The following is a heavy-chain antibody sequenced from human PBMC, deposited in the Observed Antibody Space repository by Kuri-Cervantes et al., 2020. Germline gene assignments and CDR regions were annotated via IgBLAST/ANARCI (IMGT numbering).Heavy chain of an antibody. V-gene: IGHV3-33*06. CDR1: GFAFSSYG. Sequence: GESLKISCAASGFAFSSYGMHWVRQAPGKGLEWVAVIWYDGSNKYYADSVKGRFTISRDNSKNTLYLQMNSLRAEDTAVYYCAKDGSSGWYYWGQATLVTVSS. J-gene: IGHJ4*02. CDR2: IWYDGSNK. CDR3: AKDGSSGWYY. D-gene: IGHD6-19*01.